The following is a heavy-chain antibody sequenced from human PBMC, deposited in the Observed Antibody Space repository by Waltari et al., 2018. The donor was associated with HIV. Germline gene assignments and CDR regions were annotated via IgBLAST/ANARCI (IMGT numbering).Heavy chain of an antibody. CDR3: TTDLPATVTTGGFDI. CDR1: GFTFSNAW. V-gene: IGHV3-15*01. CDR2: IKSKTDGGTT. J-gene: IGHJ3*02. Sequence: EVQLVESGGGLVKPGGSLRLSCAASGFTFSNAWMSWVRQAPGKGLEWVGRIKSKTDGGTTDYAAPVKGRFTISRDDSKNTLYLQMNSLKTEDTAVYYCTTDLPATVTTGGFDIWGQGTMVTVSS. D-gene: IGHD4-17*01.